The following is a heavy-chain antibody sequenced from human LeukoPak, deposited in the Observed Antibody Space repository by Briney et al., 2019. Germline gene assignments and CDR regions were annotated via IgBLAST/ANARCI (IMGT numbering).Heavy chain of an antibody. CDR2: MNPKSGAT. D-gene: IGHD3-10*01. J-gene: IGHJ5*02. CDR3: AREWFGELWNWFDP. V-gene: IGHV1-2*02. Sequence: ASVKVSCKTSGYRFTGYYLHWVRQAPGQGLEWMGWMNPKSGATDYARKFQGRVTMTRDTSISTAYMELTRLRSDDTAVYFCAREWFGELWNWFDPWGQGTLVTVSS. CDR1: GYRFTGYY.